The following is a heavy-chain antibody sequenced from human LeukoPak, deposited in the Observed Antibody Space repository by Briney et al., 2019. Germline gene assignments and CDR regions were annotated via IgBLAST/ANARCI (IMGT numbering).Heavy chain of an antibody. CDR1: GGTFSSYA. V-gene: IGHV1-69*13. CDR2: IIPIFGTA. Sequence: GASVKVSCKASGGTFSSYAISWVRQAPGRGLEWMGGIIPIFGTANYAQKFQGRVTITADESTSTAYMELSSLRSEDTAVYYCARSVSSGVDNWFDPWGQGTLVTVSS. D-gene: IGHD3-22*01. CDR3: ARSVSSGVDNWFDP. J-gene: IGHJ5*02.